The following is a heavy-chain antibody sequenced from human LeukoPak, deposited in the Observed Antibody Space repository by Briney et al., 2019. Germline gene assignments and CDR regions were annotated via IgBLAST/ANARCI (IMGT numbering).Heavy chain of an antibody. D-gene: IGHD4-23*01. CDR2: IIPILGIA. CDR1: GGTFSTYA. CDR3: ASSYGGNSLGIGPYYYGMDV. J-gene: IGHJ6*02. V-gene: IGHV1-69*04. Sequence: SVKVSCKSSGGTFSTYAINWVRQAPGQGLEWMGRIIPILGIANYAQKFQGRVTITADKSTSTAYMELSSLRSEDTAVYYCASSYGGNSLGIGPYYYGMDVWGQGTTVTVSS.